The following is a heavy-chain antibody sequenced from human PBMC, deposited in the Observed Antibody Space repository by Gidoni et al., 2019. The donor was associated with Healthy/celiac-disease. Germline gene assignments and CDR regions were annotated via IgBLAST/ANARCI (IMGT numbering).Heavy chain of an antibody. CDR1: GYTFTSYY. D-gene: IGHD5-12*01. CDR2: INSSGGST. CDR3: ASEGVGYNFGY. J-gene: IGHJ4*02. V-gene: IGHV1-46*01. Sequence: QVQLVQSGAEVKKPGASVKVSCKASGYTFTSYYMHWVRQAPGQGLEWMGIINSSGGSTSYAQKFQGRVTMTRDTSTSTVYMELSSLRSEDTAVYYCASEGVGYNFGYWGQGTLVTVSS.